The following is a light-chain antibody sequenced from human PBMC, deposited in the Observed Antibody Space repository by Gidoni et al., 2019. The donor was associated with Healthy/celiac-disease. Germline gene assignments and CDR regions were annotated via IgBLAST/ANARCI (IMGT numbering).Light chain of an antibody. CDR3: QVWDSSSDLSWV. Sequence: SYVLTQPPSVSVAPGQTARITCGGNNIGSKSVHWYQQKPSGIPERFSGSNSENTATLTISRVEAGEEADYYCQVWDSSSDLSWVFGGGTKLTVL. CDR1: NIGSKS. J-gene: IGLJ3*02. V-gene: IGLV3-21*02.